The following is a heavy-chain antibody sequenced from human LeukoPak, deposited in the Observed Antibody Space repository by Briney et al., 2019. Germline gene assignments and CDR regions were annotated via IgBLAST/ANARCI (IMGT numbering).Heavy chain of an antibody. CDR3: ARDRARYYDSSGYYPYYFDY. CDR1: GYTFTSYY. CDR2: INPSGGST. J-gene: IGHJ4*02. D-gene: IGHD3-22*01. V-gene: IGHV1-46*01. Sequence: ASVKVSCKASGYTFTSYYMHWVRQAPGQGLEWMRIINPSGGSTSYAQKFQGRVTMTRDTSTSTAYMELSSLRSEDTAVYYCARDRARYYDSSGYYPYYFDYWGQGTLVTVSS.